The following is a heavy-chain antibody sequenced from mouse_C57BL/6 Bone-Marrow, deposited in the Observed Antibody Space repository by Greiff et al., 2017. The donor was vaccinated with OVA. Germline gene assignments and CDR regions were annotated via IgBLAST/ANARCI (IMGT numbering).Heavy chain of an antibody. CDR3: AYGSSPLAMDY. Sequence: QVQLKQSGAELASPGASVTLSCKASGYTFTDHIMNWVKQRPGQGLEWIGRIYPVSGDTNYNQKFKGKATLSVARSSSTVYMVLNSLTSEDPAVYYCAYGSSPLAMDYWGQGTSVTVSS. J-gene: IGHJ4*01. V-gene: IGHV1-11*01. CDR2: IYPVSGDT. CDR1: GYTFTDHI. D-gene: IGHD1-1*01.